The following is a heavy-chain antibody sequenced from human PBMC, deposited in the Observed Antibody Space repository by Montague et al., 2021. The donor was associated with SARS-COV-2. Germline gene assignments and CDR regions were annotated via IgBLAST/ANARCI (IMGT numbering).Heavy chain of an antibody. CDR3: AGEGTERYYYYGMDV. CDR2: IYYSGST. V-gene: IGHV4-39*07. CDR1: GGSISSSSYY. Sequence: SETLSLTCTVSGGSISSSSYYWGWIRQPPGKGLEWIGSIYYSGSTYYNPSLKSRVTISVDTSKNQFSLKLSSVTAADTAVYYCAGEGTERYYYYGMDVWGQGTTVTVSS. J-gene: IGHJ6*02. D-gene: IGHD1-1*01.